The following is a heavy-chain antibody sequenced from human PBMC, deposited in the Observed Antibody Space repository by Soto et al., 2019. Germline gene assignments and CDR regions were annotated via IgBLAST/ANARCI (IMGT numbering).Heavy chain of an antibody. J-gene: IGHJ4*02. CDR3: ARTGVQLWSNFDY. Sequence: SETLSLTCTVSGGSISSYYWSWIRQPPGKGLEWIGYIYYSGSTNYNPSLKSRVTISVDTSKNQFSLKLSSVTAADTAVYYCARTGVQLWSNFDYWGQGTLVTVSS. CDR1: GGSISSYY. V-gene: IGHV4-59*08. D-gene: IGHD5-18*01. CDR2: IYYSGST.